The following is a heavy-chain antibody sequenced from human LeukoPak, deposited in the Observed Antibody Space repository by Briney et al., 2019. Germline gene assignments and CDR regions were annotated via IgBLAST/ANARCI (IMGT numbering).Heavy chain of an antibody. V-gene: IGHV5-51*01. J-gene: IGHJ3*02. CDR1: GYSFTSYW. CDR3: ASRYYDILTGHDAFDI. D-gene: IGHD3-9*01. Sequence: GESLKISCKGSGYSFTSYWIGWVRQVPGKGLEWMGIIYPGDSDTRYSPSFQGQVTISADKSISTAYLQWGSLKASDTAMYYCASRYYDILTGHDAFDIWGQGTMVTVSS. CDR2: IYPGDSDT.